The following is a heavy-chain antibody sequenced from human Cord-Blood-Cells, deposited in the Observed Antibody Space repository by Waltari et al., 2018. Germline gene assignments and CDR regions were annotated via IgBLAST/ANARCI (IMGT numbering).Heavy chain of an antibody. J-gene: IGHJ4*02. CDR2: ISYDGSNK. V-gene: IGHV3-30*18. CDR1: GFTFSSYG. CDR3: AKDYGYSSALGSY. Sequence: QVQLVESGGGVVQPGRSLRLSCAASGFTFSSYGLHWVRQAPGKGLEWVAVISYDGSNKYYADSVKGRFAISRDNSKNTLYLQMNSLRAEDTAVYYCAKDYGYSSALGSYWGQGTLVTVSS. D-gene: IGHD6-25*01.